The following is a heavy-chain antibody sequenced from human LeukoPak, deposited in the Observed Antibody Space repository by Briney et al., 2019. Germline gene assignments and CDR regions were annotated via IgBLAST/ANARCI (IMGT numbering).Heavy chain of an antibody. V-gene: IGHV1-18*01. Sequence: ASVKVSCKASGYTFTSYGISWVRQAPGQGLEWMGWISAYNGNTNYAQKLQGRVTMTTDTSTSTAYVELRSLRSEDTAVYYCAIGVVVPAALYAYYYYMDVWGKGTTVTVSS. CDR2: ISAYNGNT. CDR1: GYTFTSYG. CDR3: AIGVVVPAALYAYYYYMDV. D-gene: IGHD2-2*01. J-gene: IGHJ6*03.